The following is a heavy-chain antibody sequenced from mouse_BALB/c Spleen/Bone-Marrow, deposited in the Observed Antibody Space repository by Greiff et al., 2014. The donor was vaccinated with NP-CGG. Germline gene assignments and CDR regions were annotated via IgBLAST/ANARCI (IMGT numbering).Heavy chain of an antibody. CDR2: IDPSNGNT. D-gene: IGHD2-14*01. CDR1: GFNIKDTY. J-gene: IGHJ2*01. Sequence: EVKLQESGAELVKPGASVKLSCTASGFNIKDTYMHWVKQRPEQGLEWIGRIDPSNGNTKYDPKFQGKATITADTSSNTAYLQLSSLTSEDTADYYCARYRLGTYFDYWGQGTTLTVSS. V-gene: IGHV14-3*02. CDR3: ARYRLGTYFDY.